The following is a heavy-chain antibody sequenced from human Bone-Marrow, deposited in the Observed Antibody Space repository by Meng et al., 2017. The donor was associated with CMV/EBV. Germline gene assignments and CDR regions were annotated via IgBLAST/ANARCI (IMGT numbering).Heavy chain of an antibody. CDR3: ARGGYTSVWS. D-gene: IGHD6-19*01. Sequence: SQTLSLTCAISGDSVSSNSAAWNWIRQSPSRGFEWLGRTYYRSKWNNDYAASVKSRITIIPDTSKNEFSLQLNSVTPEDTAVYYCARGGYTSVWSWGQGTLVTVSS. V-gene: IGHV6-1*01. J-gene: IGHJ5*02. CDR1: GDSVSSNSAA. CDR2: TYYRSKWNN.